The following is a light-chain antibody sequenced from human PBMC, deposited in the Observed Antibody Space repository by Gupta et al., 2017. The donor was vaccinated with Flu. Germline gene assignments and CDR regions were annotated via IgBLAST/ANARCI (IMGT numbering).Light chain of an antibody. CDR3: QQYNNWPLT. J-gene: IGKJ4*01. CDR1: QSVSSN. CDR2: ATS. V-gene: IGKV3-15*01. Sequence: PATLSVSPGARATLSCRASQSVSSNLAWYQQTPGQAPRLLIYATSTRATGIPARFSGGGSGTXFTLTIXSLQSEDFAFYYCQQYNNWPLTFGXGTMLEIK.